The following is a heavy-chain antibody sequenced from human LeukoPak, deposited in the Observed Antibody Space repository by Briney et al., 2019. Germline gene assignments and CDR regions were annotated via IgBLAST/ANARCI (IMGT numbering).Heavy chain of an antibody. D-gene: IGHD6-13*01. V-gene: IGHV3-7*05. Sequence: GGSLRLSCAASGFTFSSYWMSWVRQAPGKGLEWVANIKQDGSEKYYVDSVKGRFTISRDNAKNSLYLQMNSLRAEDTAVYYCARGHPGIAAAGPFGYWGQGTLVTVSS. CDR3: ARGHPGIAAAGPFGY. J-gene: IGHJ4*02. CDR2: IKQDGSEK. CDR1: GFTFSSYW.